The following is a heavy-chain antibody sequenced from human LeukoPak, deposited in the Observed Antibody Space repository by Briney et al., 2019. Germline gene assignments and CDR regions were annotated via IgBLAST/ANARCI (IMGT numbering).Heavy chain of an antibody. CDR2: TSTTVGT. J-gene: IGHJ5*02. CDR1: GGSISSYY. D-gene: IGHD3-10*01. Sequence: SETLSLTCTVSGGSISSYYWSWIRQPAGKGLEWLGRTSTTVGTYYSPSLKSRVTMSIDTSKNQFSLRLTSVTAGDTAVYFCAGGYSSGTYSAWGQGTLVTVSS. V-gene: IGHV4-4*07. CDR3: AGGYSSGTYSA.